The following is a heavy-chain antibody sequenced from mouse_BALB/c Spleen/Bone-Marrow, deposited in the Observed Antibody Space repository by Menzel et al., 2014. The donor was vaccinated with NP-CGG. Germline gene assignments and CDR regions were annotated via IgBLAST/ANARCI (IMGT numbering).Heavy chain of an antibody. J-gene: IGHJ3*01. Sequence: DVKLVESGPVLVKPSQSLSLTCTVTAYSITSGYGWHWIRQFPGNKLEWMGYIHYSGSTHYNPSLKSRISITRDTSKNQFFLQLNSVTTEDTATYHCAREARTTARFAYWAQGTLVTVSA. CDR3: AREARTTARFAY. D-gene: IGHD1-2*01. CDR2: IHYSGST. CDR1: AYSITSGYG. V-gene: IGHV3-1*02.